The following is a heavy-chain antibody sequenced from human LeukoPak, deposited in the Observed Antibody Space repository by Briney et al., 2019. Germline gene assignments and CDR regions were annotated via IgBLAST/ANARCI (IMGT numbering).Heavy chain of an antibody. V-gene: IGHV4-34*01. Sequence: SETLSLTCAVYGGSFSGYYWSWIRQPPGKGLEWIGEINHSGSTNYNPSLKSRVTISVDTSKNQFSLKLSSVTAADTAVYYCARGRYCTNGVCYIPFYYYYGMDVGGQGPTVTVSS. CDR2: INHSGST. J-gene: IGHJ6*02. D-gene: IGHD2-8*01. CDR3: ARGRYCTNGVCYIPFYYYYGMDV. CDR1: GGSFSGYY.